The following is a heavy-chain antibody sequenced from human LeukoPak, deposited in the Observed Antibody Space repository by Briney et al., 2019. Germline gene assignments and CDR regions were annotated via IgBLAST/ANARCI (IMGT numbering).Heavy chain of an antibody. D-gene: IGHD6-19*01. J-gene: IGHJ4*02. CDR1: GDSVSSNNGA. CDR2: AYYRYKWYN. Sequence: SQTLSLTCDLSGDSVSSNNGAWNSIRQSPSRGLEWLGRAYYRYKWYNDYAGSLNGRITISPDTSKNQFSLHLNSVTPEDTAVYYCARDLGNTGWYTFDYWGQGILVTVSS. V-gene: IGHV6-1*01. CDR3: ARDLGNTGWYTFDY.